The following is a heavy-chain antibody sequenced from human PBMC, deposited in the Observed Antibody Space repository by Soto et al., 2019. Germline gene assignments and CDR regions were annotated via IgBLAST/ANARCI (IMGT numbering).Heavy chain of an antibody. CDR3: ARGRLGSGYSSGWYGLYFDY. CDR2: IYYSGST. J-gene: IGHJ4*02. CDR1: GGSISSGGYY. Sequence: SETLSLTCTVSGGSISSGGYYWSWIRQHPWKGLEWIGYIYYSGSTYYNPSLKSRVTISVDTSKNQFSLKLSSVTAADTAVYYCARGRLGSGYSSGWYGLYFDYWGQGXLVTVSS. D-gene: IGHD6-19*01. V-gene: IGHV4-31*03.